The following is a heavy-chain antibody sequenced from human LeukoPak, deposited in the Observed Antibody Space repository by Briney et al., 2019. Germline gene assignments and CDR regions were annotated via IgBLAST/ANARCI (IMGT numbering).Heavy chain of an antibody. CDR3: AKGHWESGYSYGYFDY. CDR1: GFTFSSYA. V-gene: IGHV3-23*01. D-gene: IGHD5-18*01. J-gene: IGHJ4*02. Sequence: GGSLTLSCAASGFTFSSYAMSWVRQAPGKGLEWVSAISGSGGSTYYADSVKGRFTISRDNSKNTLYLQMNSLRAEDTAVYYCAKGHWESGYSYGYFDYWGQGTLVTVSS. CDR2: ISGSGGST.